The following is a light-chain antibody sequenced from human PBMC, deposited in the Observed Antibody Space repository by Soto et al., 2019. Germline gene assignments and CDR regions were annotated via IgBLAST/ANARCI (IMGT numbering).Light chain of an antibody. J-gene: IGKJ1*01. CDR1: QRISSW. Sequence: DIQMTQSPSTLSASVGDRVTITCRASQRISSWLAWYQQRPGKAPKPLIYDASSLQSGVPSRFSGSGSGTEFTLTISSLQPDDFATYYCQQYNSYSWTFGQGTKVEIK. CDR3: QQYNSYSWT. V-gene: IGKV1-5*01. CDR2: DAS.